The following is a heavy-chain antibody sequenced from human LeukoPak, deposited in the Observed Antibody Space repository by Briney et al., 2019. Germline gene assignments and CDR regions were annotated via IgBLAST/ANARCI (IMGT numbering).Heavy chain of an antibody. V-gene: IGHV4-59*01. Sequence: PSETLFLTCTVSGGSISSYYWSWIRQPPGKGLEWIGYIYYSGSTNYNPSLKSRVTISVDTSKNQFSLKLSSVTAADTAVYYCARVTYYDFWSGPYYFDYWGQGTLVTVSS. D-gene: IGHD3-3*01. CDR3: ARVTYYDFWSGPYYFDY. J-gene: IGHJ4*02. CDR2: IYYSGST. CDR1: GGSISSYY.